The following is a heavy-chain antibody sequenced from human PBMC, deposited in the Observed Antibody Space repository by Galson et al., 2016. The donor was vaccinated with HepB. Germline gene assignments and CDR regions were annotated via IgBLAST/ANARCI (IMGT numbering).Heavy chain of an antibody. D-gene: IGHD1-26*01. V-gene: IGHV3-30*04. J-gene: IGHJ4*02. Sequence: SLRLSCAASGFTFSNYAMHWVRQAPGKGLEWLTFISYDGLNKFYADSVKGRSTISRDNSKTTLYLQMNTLRPEDTAVYYCARNGSGNYYHFDYWGQGTLVTVSS. CDR2: ISYDGLNK. CDR3: ARNGSGNYYHFDY. CDR1: GFTFSNYA.